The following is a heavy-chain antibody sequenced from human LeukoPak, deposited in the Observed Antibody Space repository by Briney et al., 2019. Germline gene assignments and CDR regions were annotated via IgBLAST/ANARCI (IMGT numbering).Heavy chain of an antibody. J-gene: IGHJ4*02. CDR2: IYHSGST. CDR3: ARGLLSSGWYGYYFDY. Sequence: SQTVSLTCTVSGGSISSGGYYWSWLRQPPGKGLEWIGYIYHSGSTYYNPSLRSRVTMSEDRSKNQFSLKLNSVTAADTAVYYCARGLLSSGWYGYYFDYWGQGTLVTVSS. V-gene: IGHV4-30-2*01. CDR1: GGSISSGGYY. D-gene: IGHD6-19*01.